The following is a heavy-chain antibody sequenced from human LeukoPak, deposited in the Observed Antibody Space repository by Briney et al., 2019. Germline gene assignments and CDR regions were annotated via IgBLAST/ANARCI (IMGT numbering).Heavy chain of an antibody. CDR2: ISYDGSNK. CDR3: ARDSGGMRVVVVPTLWY. J-gene: IGHJ4*02. Sequence: GGSLRLSCAASGFTFSSYGMHWVRQAPGKGLEWVAVISYDGSNKYYADSVKGRFTISRDNAKNSLYLQMNSLRAEDTAVYYCARDSGGMRVVVVPTLWYWGQGTLVTVSS. V-gene: IGHV3-30*03. D-gene: IGHD3-22*01. CDR1: GFTFSSYG.